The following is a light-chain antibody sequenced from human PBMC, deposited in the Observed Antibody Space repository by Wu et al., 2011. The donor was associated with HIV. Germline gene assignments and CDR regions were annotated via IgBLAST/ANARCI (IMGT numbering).Light chain of an antibody. CDR1: QSVSSY. J-gene: IGKJ5*01. V-gene: IGKV3-11*01. Sequence: EIVLTQSPATLSLSPGERATLSCRASQSVSSYLAWYQQKPGQAPRLLIYDASNRATGIPARFSGSGSGTDFTLTTSSLEPEDFAVYYCQQPSNWPLTFGQGTRLE. CDR3: QQPSNWPLT. CDR2: DAS.